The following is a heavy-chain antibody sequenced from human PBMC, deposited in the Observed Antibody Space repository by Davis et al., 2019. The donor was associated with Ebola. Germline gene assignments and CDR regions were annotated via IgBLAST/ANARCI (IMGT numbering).Heavy chain of an antibody. Sequence: GESLKISCAASGFTVSSNYMSWVRQAPGKGLEWVSVIYSGGSTYYADSVKGRFTISRDNSKNTLYLQMNSLRAEDTAVYYCAKGGGSYYKEFGYWGQGTLVTVSS. V-gene: IGHV3-53*01. CDR1: GFTVSSNY. CDR2: IYSGGST. D-gene: IGHD1-26*01. CDR3: AKGGGSYYKEFGY. J-gene: IGHJ4*02.